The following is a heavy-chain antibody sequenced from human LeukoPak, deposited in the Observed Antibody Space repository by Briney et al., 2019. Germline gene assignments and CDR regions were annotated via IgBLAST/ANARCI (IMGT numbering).Heavy chain of an antibody. CDR2: INHSGST. D-gene: IGHD5-18*01. CDR3: ARGPSIQLWSDPYYYYGMDV. CDR1: GGSFSGYY. J-gene: IGHJ6*02. Sequence: SETLSLTCAVYGGSFSGYYWSWIRQPPGKGLEWIGEINHSGSTNYNPSLKSRVTISVDTSKNQFSLKLSSVTAADTAVYYCARGPSIQLWSDPYYYYGMDVWGQGATVTVSS. V-gene: IGHV4-34*01.